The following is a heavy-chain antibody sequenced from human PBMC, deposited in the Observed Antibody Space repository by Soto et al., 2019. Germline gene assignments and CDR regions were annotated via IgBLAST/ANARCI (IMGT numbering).Heavy chain of an antibody. V-gene: IGHV3-33*01. CDR3: ARDAGYSYGTTFDY. CDR2: IWYDGSNK. CDR1: GFTFSSYG. J-gene: IGHJ4*02. Sequence: GGSLRLSCAASGFTFSSYGMHWVRQAPGKGLEWVAVIWYDGSNKYYADSAKGRFTISRDNSKNTLYLQMNSLRAEDTAVYYCARDAGYSYGTTFDYWGQGTLVIVSS. D-gene: IGHD5-18*01.